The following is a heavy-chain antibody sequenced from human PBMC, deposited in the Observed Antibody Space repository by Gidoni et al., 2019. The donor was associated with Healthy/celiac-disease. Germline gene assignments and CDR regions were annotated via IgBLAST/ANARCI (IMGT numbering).Heavy chain of an antibody. CDR3: ARRLKVGAGGDGMDV. Sequence: EVQLVQSGAEVKKPGESLRISCTGSGYSFTRYWISWVRQMPGKGLEWMGRIDPSDSYTNYSPSFQGHVTISADKSISTAYLQWSSLKASDTAMYYCARRLKVGAGGDGMDVWGQGTTVTVSS. CDR1: GYSFTRYW. D-gene: IGHD6-19*01. J-gene: IGHJ6*02. V-gene: IGHV5-10-1*01. CDR2: IDPSDSYT.